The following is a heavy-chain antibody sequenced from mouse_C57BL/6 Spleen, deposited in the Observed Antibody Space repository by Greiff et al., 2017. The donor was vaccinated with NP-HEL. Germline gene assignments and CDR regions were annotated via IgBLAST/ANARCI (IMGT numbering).Heavy chain of an antibody. D-gene: IGHD1-1*01. Sequence: EVKVVESGGGLVKPGGSLKLSCAASGFTFSSYAMSWVRQTPEKRLEWVATISDGGSYTYYPDNVKGRFTISRDNAKNNLYLQMSHLKSGDTAMYYCARDPINYYGSSYWYFDVWGTGTTVTVSS. V-gene: IGHV5-4*01. J-gene: IGHJ1*03. CDR2: ISDGGSYT. CDR3: ARDPINYYGSSYWYFDV. CDR1: GFTFSSYA.